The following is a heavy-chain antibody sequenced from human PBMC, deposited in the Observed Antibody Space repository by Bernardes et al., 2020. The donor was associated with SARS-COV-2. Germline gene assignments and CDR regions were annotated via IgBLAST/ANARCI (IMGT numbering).Heavy chain of an antibody. CDR2: IIPTLGIA. Sequence: SVKVSCKASGGTFSSYTISWVRQAPGQGLEWMGRIIPTLGIANYAQKFQGRVTITADKSTSTAYMELSSLRSEDTAVYYCARVVAATPTFGYYYYGMDVWGQETTVTVAS. CDR1: GGTFSSYT. CDR3: ARVVAATPTFGYYYYGMDV. J-gene: IGHJ6*02. D-gene: IGHD2-15*01. V-gene: IGHV1-69*02.